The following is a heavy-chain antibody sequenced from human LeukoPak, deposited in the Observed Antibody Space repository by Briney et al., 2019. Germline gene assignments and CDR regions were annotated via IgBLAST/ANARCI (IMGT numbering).Heavy chain of an antibody. CDR3: ARGRGPGRQRPDYYYYYMDV. J-gene: IGHJ6*03. V-gene: IGHV4-34*01. CDR1: GGSFSGYY. D-gene: IGHD3-10*01. CDR2: INHCGST. Sequence: PSETLSLTCAVYGGSFSGYYWSWIRQPPGKGLEWIGEINHCGSTNYNPSLKSRVTISVDTSKNQFSLKLSSVTAADTAVYYCARGRGPGRQRPDYYYYYMDVWGKGTTVTVSS.